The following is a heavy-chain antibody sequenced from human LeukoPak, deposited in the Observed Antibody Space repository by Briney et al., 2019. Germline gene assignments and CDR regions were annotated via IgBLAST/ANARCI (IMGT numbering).Heavy chain of an antibody. CDR3: ARVYTMVRGVLYNWSDP. CDR1: GYTFTGDY. CDR2: INPNSGGT. V-gene: IGHV1-2*02. D-gene: IGHD3-10*01. J-gene: IGHJ5*02. Sequence: SVKVSCKASGYTFTGDYMHWVRQAPGQGLGWMGWINPNSGGTNYAQKFQGRVTMTRDTSISTAYMELSRLRSDDTAVYYCARVYTMVRGVLYNWSDPWGQGTLVTVSS.